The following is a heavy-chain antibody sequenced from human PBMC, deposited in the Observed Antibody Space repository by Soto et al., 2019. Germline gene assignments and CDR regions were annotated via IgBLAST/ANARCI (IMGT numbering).Heavy chain of an antibody. D-gene: IGHD7-27*01. V-gene: IGHV3-30-3*01. CDR3: ARDLSWGSNWYYYMDV. Sequence: GGSLRLSCAASGFTFSSYAIHWVRQAPGKGLEWVAVISYDGSNKYYADSVKGRFTISRDNSKNTLYLQMNSLRAEDTAVYYCARDLSWGSNWYYYMDVWGKGTTVTVSS. J-gene: IGHJ6*03. CDR1: GFTFSSYA. CDR2: ISYDGSNK.